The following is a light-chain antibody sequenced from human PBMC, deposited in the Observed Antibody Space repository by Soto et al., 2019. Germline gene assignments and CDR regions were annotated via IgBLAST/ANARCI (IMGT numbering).Light chain of an antibody. J-gene: IGKJ1*01. Sequence: EIVLTQSPATLSLSPGERATLSCRASQSVSSYFAWYQQKPGQAPNLLIYDASNRATGIPARFSGSGSGTDFTLTISSLEPEDFAVYYCQQRSTWPVSFGQGTKVEI. V-gene: IGKV3-11*01. CDR3: QQRSTWPVS. CDR2: DAS. CDR1: QSVSSY.